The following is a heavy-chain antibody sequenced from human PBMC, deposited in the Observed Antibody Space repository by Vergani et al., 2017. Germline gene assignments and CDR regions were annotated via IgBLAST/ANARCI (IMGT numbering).Heavy chain of an antibody. Sequence: QVQLQESGPGLVKPSQTLSLTCTVSGGSISSGSYYWSWIRQPAGKGLEWIGRIYTSGSTNYNPSLKSRVTISVDTSKNQFSLKLSSVTAADTAVYYCARAVVVVAAAGKYFDYWGQGTTVTISS. V-gene: IGHV4-61*02. D-gene: IGHD2-15*01. CDR3: ARAVVVVAAAGKYFDY. J-gene: IGHJ4*02. CDR2: IYTSGST. CDR1: GGSISSGSYY.